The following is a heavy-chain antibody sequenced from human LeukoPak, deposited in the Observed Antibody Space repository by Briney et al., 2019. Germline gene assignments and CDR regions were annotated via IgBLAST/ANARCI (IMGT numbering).Heavy chain of an antibody. J-gene: IGHJ3*02. D-gene: IGHD2-15*01. V-gene: IGHV4-39*07. Sequence: SETLSLTCTVSGGSISSSSYYWGWIRQPPGKGLEWIGSIYYSGSTNYNPSLKSRVTISVDTSKNQFSLKLSSVTAADTAVYYCARATRYCSGGSCYSSAFDIWGQGTMVTVSS. CDR2: IYYSGST. CDR1: GGSISSSSYY. CDR3: ARATRYCSGGSCYSSAFDI.